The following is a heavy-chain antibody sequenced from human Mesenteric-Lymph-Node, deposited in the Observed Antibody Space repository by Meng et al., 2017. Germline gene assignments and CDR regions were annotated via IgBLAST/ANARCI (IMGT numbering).Heavy chain of an antibody. CDR2: IKSKTDGGTT. J-gene: IGHJ5*02. D-gene: IGHD6-13*01. V-gene: IGHV3-15*01. CDR1: GFTFRNAW. CDR3: TTGAAAGSLVYNWFDP. Sequence: GESLKISCAASGFTFRNAWMSWVRQAPGKGLEWVGRIKSKTDGGTTDYAAPVKGRFTISRDDSKNTLFLQMNSLKTEDTAVYSCTTGAAAGSLVYNWFDPWGQGTLVTVSS.